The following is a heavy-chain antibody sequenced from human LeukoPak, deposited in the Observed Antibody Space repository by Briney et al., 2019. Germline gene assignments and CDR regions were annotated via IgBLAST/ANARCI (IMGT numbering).Heavy chain of an antibody. Sequence: SETLSLTCAVYGGSFSDYYWTWIRQPPGKGLEWIGYIYHTGSTNYNPSLKSRVTMSVDTSKKQFSLRLSSVTAADTAVYYCARHTYNSGWYYFDYWGQGTLVTVSS. J-gene: IGHJ4*02. V-gene: IGHV4-59*08. D-gene: IGHD6-19*01. CDR1: GGSFSDYY. CDR3: ARHTYNSGWYYFDY. CDR2: IYHTGST.